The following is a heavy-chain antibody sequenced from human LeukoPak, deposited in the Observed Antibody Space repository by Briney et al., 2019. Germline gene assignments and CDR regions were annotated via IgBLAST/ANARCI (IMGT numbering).Heavy chain of an antibody. D-gene: IGHD4-17*01. Sequence: ASVKVSCKASGGTLSSYAISWVRQAPGQGLEWMGGIIPIFGTANYAQKFQGRVTITADESTSTAYMELSGLRSEDTAVYYCASDRGDYSTFDYWGQGTLVTVSS. J-gene: IGHJ4*02. CDR3: ASDRGDYSTFDY. CDR2: IIPIFGTA. CDR1: GGTLSSYA. V-gene: IGHV1-69*13.